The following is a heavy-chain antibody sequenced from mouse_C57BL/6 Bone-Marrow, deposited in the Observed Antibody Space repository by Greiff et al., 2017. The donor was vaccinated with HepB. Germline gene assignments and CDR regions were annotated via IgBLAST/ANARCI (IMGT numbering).Heavy chain of an antibody. J-gene: IGHJ1*03. CDR2: ISSGSSTI. V-gene: IGHV5-17*01. CDR3: ARNHYGSSYEYFDV. CDR1: GFTFSDYG. Sequence: EVKLVESGGGLVKPGGSLKLSCAASGFTFSDYGMHWVRQAPEKGLEWVAYISSGSSTIYYADTVKGRFTISRDNAKNTLFLQMTSLRSEDTAMYYCARNHYGSSYEYFDVWGTGTTVTVSS. D-gene: IGHD1-1*01.